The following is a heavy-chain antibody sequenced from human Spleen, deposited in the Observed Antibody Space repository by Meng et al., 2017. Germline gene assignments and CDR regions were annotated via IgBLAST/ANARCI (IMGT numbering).Heavy chain of an antibody. J-gene: IGHJ4*02. CDR3: SGPTLYYFDS. CDR2: IRSKANNYAT. CDR1: GFTFSGSA. V-gene: IGHV3-73*01. Sequence: GGSLRLSCAASGFTFSGSAIHWVRQASGKGLEWVGRIRSKANNYATAYAASVTGRFTISRDDSKSTAYLLINSLKTEATAVYYCSGPTLYYFDSWGQGTLVTVSS. D-gene: IGHD2-15*01.